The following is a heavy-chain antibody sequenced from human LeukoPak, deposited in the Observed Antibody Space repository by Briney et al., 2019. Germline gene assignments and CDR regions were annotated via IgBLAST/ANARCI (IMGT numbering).Heavy chain of an antibody. V-gene: IGHV3-21*01. Sequence: GGSLRLSCAASGFTFSSYSMNWVRQAPGMGLEWVSSISSSSNYIYYADSLKGRFTISRDNAKNSLYLQMNSLRAEDTAVYYCARGIRGVLDYWGQGTLVTVSS. CDR1: GFTFSSYS. CDR2: ISSSSNYI. J-gene: IGHJ4*02. CDR3: ARGIRGVLDY. D-gene: IGHD3-10*01.